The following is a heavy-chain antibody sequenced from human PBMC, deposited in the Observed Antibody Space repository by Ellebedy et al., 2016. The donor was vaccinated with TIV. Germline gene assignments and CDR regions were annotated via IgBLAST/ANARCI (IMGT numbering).Heavy chain of an antibody. J-gene: IGHJ3*02. CDR3: ARRKGRDPFDI. V-gene: IGHV4-4*07. Sequence: GSLRLSXTVSGGFITDYYWNWIRQPAGQGLEWIGRILTTGSTRYNPSLKSRVTMSVDTSKNQFSLRLASVTAADTAVYYCARRKGRDPFDIWGQGTAVTVSS. CDR1: GGFITDYY. CDR2: ILTTGST.